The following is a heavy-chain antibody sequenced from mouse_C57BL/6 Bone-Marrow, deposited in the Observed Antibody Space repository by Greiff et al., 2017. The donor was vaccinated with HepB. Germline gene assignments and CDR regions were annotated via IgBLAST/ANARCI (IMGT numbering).Heavy chain of an antibody. J-gene: IGHJ1*03. D-gene: IGHD1-1*01. CDR1: GFNITDYY. CDR3: TTEGYYYGGYFDV. CDR2: IDPENGDT. Sequence: VQLQQSGAELVRPGASVKLSCTASGFNITDYYMHWVKQRPEQGLEWIGWIDPENGDTEYASKFQGKATITADTSSNTAYLQLSSLTSEDTAVYYCTTEGYYYGGYFDVWGTGTTVTVSS. V-gene: IGHV14-4*01.